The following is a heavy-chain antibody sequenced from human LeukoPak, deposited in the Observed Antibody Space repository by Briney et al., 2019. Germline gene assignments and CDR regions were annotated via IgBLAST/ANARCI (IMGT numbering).Heavy chain of an antibody. CDR3: ARDCTSATCYSGLDV. Sequence: PGGSLRLSCVASGFTFSFYSMNWVRQAPGKGLEWVSSIIRGRSGSKSYIYYADSVKGRFTVSRDNAKNSLYLQMNSLRAEDTAVYYCARDCTSATCYSGLDVWGQGTTVTVSS. CDR2: IIRGRSGSKSYI. CDR1: GFTFSFYS. V-gene: IGHV3-21*06. J-gene: IGHJ6*02. D-gene: IGHD2-2*01.